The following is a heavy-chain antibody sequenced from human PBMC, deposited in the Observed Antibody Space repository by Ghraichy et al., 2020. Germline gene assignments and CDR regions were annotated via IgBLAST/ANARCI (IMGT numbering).Heavy chain of an antibody. J-gene: IGHJ4*02. CDR1: GFTFSTYD. CDR3: ARARDSHCLGGICSYYFDY. V-gene: IGHV3-13*01. CDR2: IGAAGDT. Sequence: GALRLSCAASGFTFSTYDIHWVRQATGKGLEWVSGIGAAGDTYYPGSVKGRFTISRENAKNSLYLQLNSLRAGDTAVYYCARARDSHCLGGICSYYFDYWGQGTLVTVSS. D-gene: IGHD4-23*01.